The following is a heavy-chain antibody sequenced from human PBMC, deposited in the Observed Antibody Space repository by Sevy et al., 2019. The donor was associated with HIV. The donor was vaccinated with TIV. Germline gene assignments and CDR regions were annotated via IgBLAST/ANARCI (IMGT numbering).Heavy chain of an antibody. CDR3: AREVPGSLYGMDV. Sequence: WGSLRLSCAASGFIFSSYDIHWVRQPTGKGLEWVSGIGTAGDTYYPGSVKGRFTISRENAKNSVYLQMNSLRAGDTAVCYCAREVPGSLYGMDVWGQGTTVTVSS. CDR2: IGTAGDT. V-gene: IGHV3-13*01. D-gene: IGHD3-10*01. CDR1: GFIFSSYD. J-gene: IGHJ6*02.